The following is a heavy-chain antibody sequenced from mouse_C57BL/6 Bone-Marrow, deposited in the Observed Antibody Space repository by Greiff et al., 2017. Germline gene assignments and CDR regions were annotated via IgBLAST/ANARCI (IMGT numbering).Heavy chain of an antibody. CDR2: IYPGGGYT. V-gene: IGHV1-63*01. D-gene: IGHD2-5*01. CDR3: ARHSNYGYAMDY. CDR1: GYTFTNYW. Sequence: VMLVESGAELVRPGTSVKMSCKASGYTFTNYWIGWAKQRPGHGLEWIGDIYPGGGYTNYNEKFKGKATLTADKSSSTAYMQFSSLTSEDSAIYYCARHSNYGYAMDYWGQGTSVTVSS. J-gene: IGHJ4*01.